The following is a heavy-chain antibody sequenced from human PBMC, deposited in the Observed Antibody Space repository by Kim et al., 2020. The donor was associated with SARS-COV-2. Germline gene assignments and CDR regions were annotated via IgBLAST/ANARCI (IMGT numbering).Heavy chain of an antibody. J-gene: IGHJ5*02. D-gene: IGHD1-20*01. V-gene: IGHV3-21*01. Sequence: GGSLRLSCAASGFTFSSYSMNWVRQAPGKGLEWVSSISSSSSYIYYADSVKGRFTISRDNAKNSLYLQMNSLRVEDTAVYYCARFITGTTHNWFDPWGQGTLVTVSS. CDR3: ARFITGTTHNWFDP. CDR1: GFTFSSYS. CDR2: ISSSSSYI.